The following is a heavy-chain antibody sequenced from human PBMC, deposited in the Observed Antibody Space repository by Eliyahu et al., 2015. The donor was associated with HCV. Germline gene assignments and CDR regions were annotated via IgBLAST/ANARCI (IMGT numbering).Heavy chain of an antibody. CDR2: IYSGGST. J-gene: IGHJ4*02. Sequence: EVQLVESGGGLVQPGGSLRLSCAASGFTVSSNYMSWVRQAPGKGLGWVSVIYSGGSTYYADSVKGRFTISRDNSKNTLYLQMNSLRAEDTAVYYCASYVWGSYRLDYWGQGTLVTVSS. V-gene: IGHV3-66*02. CDR3: ASYVWGSYRLDY. CDR1: GFTVSSNY. D-gene: IGHD3-16*02.